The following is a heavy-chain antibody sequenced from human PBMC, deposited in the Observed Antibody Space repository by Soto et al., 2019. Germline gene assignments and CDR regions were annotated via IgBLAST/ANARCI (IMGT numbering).Heavy chain of an antibody. J-gene: IGHJ4*02. CDR3: ARGPSGDKVDY. CDR1: GGSISSIYDC. V-gene: IGHV4-30-4*01. D-gene: IGHD7-27*01. CDR2: IYNGGTT. Sequence: QVQLQESGPILVKPSQTLSLTCFVSGGSISSIYDCWSWIRQSPDKGLEWIGHIYNGGTTYNNQSLTIQVTISVAKSKTQFSLKLRYVTAADTAVYYCARGPSGDKVDYWGQGTLVTVSS.